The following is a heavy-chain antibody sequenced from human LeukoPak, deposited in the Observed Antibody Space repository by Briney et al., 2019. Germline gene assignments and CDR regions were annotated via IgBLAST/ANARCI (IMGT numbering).Heavy chain of an antibody. Sequence: GGSLRLSCAASGFTFSSYSMNWVRQAPGKGLEWVSSISSSSSSYIYYADSVKGRFTISRDNAKNSLYLQMNSLRAEDTAVYYCARVPSIRYSSSWYFPRGLKYFDYWGQGTLVTVSS. CDR3: ARVPSIRYSSSWYFPRGLKYFDY. CDR1: GFTFSSYS. V-gene: IGHV3-21*01. CDR2: ISSSSSSYI. J-gene: IGHJ4*02. D-gene: IGHD6-13*01.